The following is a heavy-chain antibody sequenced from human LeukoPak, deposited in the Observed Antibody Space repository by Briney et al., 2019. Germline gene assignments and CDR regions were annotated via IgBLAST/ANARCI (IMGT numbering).Heavy chain of an antibody. CDR1: GFTFDDYA. CDR2: ISWDGGST. Sequence: GGSLRLSCAASGFTFDDYAMHWVRQAPGKGLEWVSLISWDGGSTYYADSVKGRFTISRDNSKSSLYLQMNSLRAEDTALYYCAKDWGSISTPFIDYWGQGTLVTVSS. D-gene: IGHD2-15*01. CDR3: AKDWGSISTPFIDY. J-gene: IGHJ4*02. V-gene: IGHV3-43D*03.